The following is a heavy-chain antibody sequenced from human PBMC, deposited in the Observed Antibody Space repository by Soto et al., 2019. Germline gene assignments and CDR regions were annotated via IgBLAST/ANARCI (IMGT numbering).Heavy chain of an antibody. CDR3: ASGNPDV. J-gene: IGHJ6*02. V-gene: IGHV3-30*03. Sequence: QVRLVESGGGVVQPGTSLRLSCVASGFTFSNFAIHWIRQAPGRGLEWVAVISNDGSTRSYADSVKGRFTISRDNSRKTLYLQMDSLRPADTALYYSASGNPDVWGQGTSVTVSS. CDR1: GFTFSNFA. CDR2: ISNDGSTR.